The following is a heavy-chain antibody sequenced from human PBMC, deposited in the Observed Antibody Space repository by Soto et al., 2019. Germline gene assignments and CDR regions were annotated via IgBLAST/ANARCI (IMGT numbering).Heavy chain of an antibody. CDR3: ARHPTYYDFWSGPRGVYYYYYMDV. CDR2: IYHSGST. V-gene: IGHV4-59*08. D-gene: IGHD3-3*01. Sequence: SETLSLTCTVSGGSLSSYYWSWIRQPPGKGLEWIGNIYHSGSTNYNPSLKSRATISVDTSKNQFSLKLSSVTAADTAVYYCARHPTYYDFWSGPRGVYYYYYMDVWGKGTTVTVSS. J-gene: IGHJ6*03. CDR1: GGSLSSYY.